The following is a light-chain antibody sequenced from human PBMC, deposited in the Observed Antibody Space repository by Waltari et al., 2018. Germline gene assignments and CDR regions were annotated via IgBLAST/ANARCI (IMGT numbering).Light chain of an antibody. CDR3: QKYDYLPAT. CDR2: HAS. J-gene: IGKJ1*01. V-gene: IGKV3-11*01. CDR1: QSVGKY. Sequence: EIVLTQSPATVSLSPGERVTLSCRASQSVGKYLAWYQQKPGQAPRLLIYHASTRAPGIPDRFSGSGSGTDFSLTISRLEPEDFAVYFCQKYDYLPATFGQGTKVEIK.